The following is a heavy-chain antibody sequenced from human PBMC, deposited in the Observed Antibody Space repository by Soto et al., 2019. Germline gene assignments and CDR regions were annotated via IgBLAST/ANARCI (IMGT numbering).Heavy chain of an antibody. J-gene: IGHJ4*02. CDR3: ATAKANITWRNFDN. CDR2: IYYSGNT. Sequence: SETLSLTCRVSGGSINSGYWNWIRQSPGKGLEWIGFIYYSGNTNYNPSLRGRVSISLDTSRNQLSLKLKSVTAADTAVYYCATAKANITWRNFDNWGQGALVTVSS. CDR1: GGSINSGY. V-gene: IGHV4-59*01. D-gene: IGHD1-20*01.